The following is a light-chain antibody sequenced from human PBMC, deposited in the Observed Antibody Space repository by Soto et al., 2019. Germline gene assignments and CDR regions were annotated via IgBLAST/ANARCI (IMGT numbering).Light chain of an antibody. J-gene: IGKJ4*01. CDR3: QQRNPLT. Sequence: IVLSQSAATLSLSPGERATLSCRASQSIGTYLAWYQQKPGQAPRLLIYDASNRATGIPARFSGGGSGTDFTLTISSLEPEDFAVYYCQQRNPLTFGGGTKVDIK. CDR1: QSIGTY. CDR2: DAS. V-gene: IGKV3-11*01.